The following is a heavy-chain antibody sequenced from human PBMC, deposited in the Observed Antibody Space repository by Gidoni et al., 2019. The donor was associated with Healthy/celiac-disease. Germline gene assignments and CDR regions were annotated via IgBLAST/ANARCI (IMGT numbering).Heavy chain of an antibody. V-gene: IGHV3-48*04. CDR3: ASWHLVVVTALPKHGYFDY. J-gene: IGHJ4*02. D-gene: IGHD2-21*02. Sequence: EVQLVASGGGLVQPGGSLRLSCAASGFNFSSYSMHWVLQAPGKGLECVSYLSSSSSTISYAGSVKGRFTISRDNAKNSLYLQMNSLRAEDTAVYYCASWHLVVVTALPKHGYFDYWGQGTLVTVSS. CDR2: LSSSSSTI. CDR1: GFNFSSYS.